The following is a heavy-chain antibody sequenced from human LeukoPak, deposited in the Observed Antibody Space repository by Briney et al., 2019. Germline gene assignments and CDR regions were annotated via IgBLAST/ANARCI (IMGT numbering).Heavy chain of an antibody. D-gene: IGHD1-1*01. J-gene: IGHJ6*03. V-gene: IGHV3-21*04. CDR2: ISSSSSYI. CDR1: GFTFSSYS. Sequence: GGSLRLSCAASGFTFSSYSMNWVRQAPGKGLEWVSSISSSSSYIYYADSVKGRFTVSRDNSKNTLYLQMNSLRAEDTAVYYCASTTRGGTYYYYMDVWGKGTTVTISS. CDR3: ASTTRGGTYYYYMDV.